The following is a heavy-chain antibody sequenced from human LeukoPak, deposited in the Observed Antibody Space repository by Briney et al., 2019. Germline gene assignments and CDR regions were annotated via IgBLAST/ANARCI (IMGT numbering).Heavy chain of an antibody. V-gene: IGHV3-7*01. CDR3: ARIITMIVVAPFDY. Sequence: GGSLRLSCAACGFTFSSYWMSWVRQAPGKGLEWVANIKQDGSEKHYVDSVKGRFTISRDNAKNLLYLQMNSLRAEDTAVYYCARIITMIVVAPFDYWGQGTLVTVSS. CDR1: GFTFSSYW. D-gene: IGHD3-22*01. J-gene: IGHJ4*02. CDR2: IKQDGSEK.